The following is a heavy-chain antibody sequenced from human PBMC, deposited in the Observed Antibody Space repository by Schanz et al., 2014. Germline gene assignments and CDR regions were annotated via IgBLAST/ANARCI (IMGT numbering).Heavy chain of an antibody. CDR2: IYTSGST. CDR1: GFTVSSNY. J-gene: IGHJ3*01. V-gene: IGHV3-66*01. Sequence: EVQLVESGGGLVQPGGSLRLSCAASGFTVSSNYMSWVRQAPGKGLEWVSVIYTSGSTYYADSVRGRFTFSRDNSKNTLNLQMHSLRSEDTAVYYSTRDRGALINHNDALDLWGQGTMVSVSS. D-gene: IGHD3-16*01. CDR3: TRDRGALINHNDALDL.